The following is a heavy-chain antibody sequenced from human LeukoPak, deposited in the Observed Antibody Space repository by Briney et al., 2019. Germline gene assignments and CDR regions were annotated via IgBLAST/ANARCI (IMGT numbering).Heavy chain of an antibody. CDR2: ILFDGSNK. Sequence: AGGSLRLSCAASGFTFSTYGMHWVRQAPGKGLEWVAHILFDGSNKNYADSLKGRLTTSRDNSKNTLYLQIDSLRAEDSAVYYCARDLSKGGYFDFWGQGTLVTVSS. CDR3: ARDLSKGGYFDF. D-gene: IGHD1-26*01. V-gene: IGHV3-33*08. CDR1: GFTFSTYG. J-gene: IGHJ4*02.